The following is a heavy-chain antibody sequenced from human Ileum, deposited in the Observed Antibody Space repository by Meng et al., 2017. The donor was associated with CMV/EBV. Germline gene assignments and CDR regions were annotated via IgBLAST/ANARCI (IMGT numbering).Heavy chain of an antibody. CDR1: GFTFSSYW. CDR2: IKQDGSEK. J-gene: IGHJ5*02. Sequence: GESLKISCAASGFTFSSYWMSWVRQAPGKGLEWVANIKQDGSEKYYVDSVKGRFTISRDNAKNSLYLQMNSLRAEDTAVYYCASYNQLLYWFDPWGQGTLVTVSS. CDR3: ASYNQLLYWFDP. D-gene: IGHD2-2*01. V-gene: IGHV3-7*01.